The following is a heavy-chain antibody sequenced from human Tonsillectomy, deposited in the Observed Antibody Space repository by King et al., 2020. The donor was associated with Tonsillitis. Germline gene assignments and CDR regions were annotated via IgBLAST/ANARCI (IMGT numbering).Heavy chain of an antibody. Sequence: VQLVESGGGLIQPGGSLRLSCAVSGFNIDSNYVSWVRQPPGKGLEWVSIIYSAGTTYYADSVKGRFTISKDNSRNTVYLQMNTLRAVDTAVYYCASHYCRRGPCFFDHWGQGTLVSVSS. CDR2: IYSAGTT. D-gene: IGHD2-15*01. V-gene: IGHV3-53*01. CDR3: ASHYCRRGPCFFDH. J-gene: IGHJ4*03. CDR1: GFNIDSNY.